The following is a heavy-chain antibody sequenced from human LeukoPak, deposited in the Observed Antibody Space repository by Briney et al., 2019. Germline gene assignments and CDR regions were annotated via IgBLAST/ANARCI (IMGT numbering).Heavy chain of an antibody. CDR2: IYYSGST. CDR1: GGSISSGDYY. V-gene: IGHV4-30-4*01. D-gene: IGHD4-23*01. J-gene: IGHJ4*02. Sequence: SETLSLTCTVSGGSISSGDYYWSWIRQPPGKGLEWIGYIYYSGSTYYNPSLKSRVSISVDTSKNQFSLKLSSVTAADTAVYFCARDRWTGEHEYYFDYWGQGTLVTVSS. CDR3: ARDRWTGEHEYYFDY.